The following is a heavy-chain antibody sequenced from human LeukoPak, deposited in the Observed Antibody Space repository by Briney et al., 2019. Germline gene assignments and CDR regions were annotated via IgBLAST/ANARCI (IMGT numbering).Heavy chain of an antibody. J-gene: IGHJ4*02. Sequence: GGSLRLSCAASGFTFSSYAMSWVRQAPGKGLEWVSAISGSGGSTYYADSVKGRFTISRDNSKNTLYLQMNSLRAEDTAIYYCAKDADFWSGYYPDYWGQGTLVTVSS. CDR2: ISGSGGST. D-gene: IGHD3-3*01. V-gene: IGHV3-23*01. CDR1: GFTFSSYA. CDR3: AKDADFWSGYYPDY.